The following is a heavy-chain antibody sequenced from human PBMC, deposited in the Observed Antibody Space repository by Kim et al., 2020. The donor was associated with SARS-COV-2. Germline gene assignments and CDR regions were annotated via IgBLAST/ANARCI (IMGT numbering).Heavy chain of an antibody. J-gene: IGHJ4*02. CDR3: ARDYYDSSGSRTFDY. Sequence: SVKGRFTISRDNAQNSLYLQMNSLRAEDTVVYYCARDYYDSSGSRTFDYWGQGTLVTVSS. D-gene: IGHD3-22*01. V-gene: IGHV3-21*01.